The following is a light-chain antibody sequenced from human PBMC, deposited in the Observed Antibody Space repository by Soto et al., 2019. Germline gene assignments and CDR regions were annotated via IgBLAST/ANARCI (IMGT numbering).Light chain of an antibody. V-gene: IGKV1-9*01. CDR2: AAS. CDR3: QQLNTYPMYT. J-gene: IGKJ2*01. CDR1: QGISND. Sequence: DIQLTQSPSFLSASVGDRVTITCRASQGISNDLAWYQQKPGKAPQLLIYAASTLQSGVPSRFSGSGSGTEFTLTISSLQSEDFATYYCQQLNTYPMYTFGQGTKLEIK.